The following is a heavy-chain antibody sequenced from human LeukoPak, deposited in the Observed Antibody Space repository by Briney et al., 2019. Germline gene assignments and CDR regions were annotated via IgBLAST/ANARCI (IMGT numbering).Heavy chain of an antibody. V-gene: IGHV4-34*01. CDR2: INHSGST. Sequence: SETLSLTCAVYGGSFSGYYWSWIRQPPGKGLEWIGEINHSGSTNYNPSLKSRVTISVDTSKNQFSLKVNSVTAADTAVYYCAREVEYYDSSGYRPHAFNIWGQGTLVTVST. CDR1: GGSFSGYY. CDR3: AREVEYYDSSGYRPHAFNI. J-gene: IGHJ3*02. D-gene: IGHD3-22*01.